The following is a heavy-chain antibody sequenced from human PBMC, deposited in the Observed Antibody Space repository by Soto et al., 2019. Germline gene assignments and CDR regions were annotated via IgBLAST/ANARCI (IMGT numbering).Heavy chain of an antibody. CDR3: ARGGSSRSAEYYQH. D-gene: IGHD6-13*01. J-gene: IGHJ1*01. CDR2: ISGYNGKT. Sequence: QVQLVQSGAEVKKPGASVKVSCKASGYTFTNYGISWVRQAPGQGPEWMGWISGYNGKTNYVQTLQGRVTMTTDTSTSTAYMELRSLRSDDTAVYYSARGGSSRSAEYYQHWGQGTLVIVSS. V-gene: IGHV1-18*01. CDR1: GYTFTNYG.